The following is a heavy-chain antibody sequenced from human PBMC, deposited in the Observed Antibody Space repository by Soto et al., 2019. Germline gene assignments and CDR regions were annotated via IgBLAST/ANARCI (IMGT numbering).Heavy chain of an antibody. CDR2: INPADSET. CDR1: GYIFTAHW. V-gene: IGHV5-51*01. J-gene: IGHJ4*02. D-gene: IGHD6-19*01. Sequence: PGESLKIACKSSGYIFTAHWLGWVRQMPGKGLEWMGVINPADSETKYNPSFQGQVSISADKSISTAYLQWSSLKASDTAMYYCARHLHSSGWYGEGGSFDYWGQGTLVTVSS. CDR3: ARHLHSSGWYGEGGSFDY.